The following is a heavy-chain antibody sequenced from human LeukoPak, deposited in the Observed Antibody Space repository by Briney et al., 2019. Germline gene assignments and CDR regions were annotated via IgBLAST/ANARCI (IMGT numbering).Heavy chain of an antibody. CDR1: GGSISNYY. Sequence: SETLSRTCTVPGGSISNYYWSWIRQSPGKGLEWIGYIYYSGTTNSNPSLKSRVTISVDTSKNPFSLQLRSVTAADTAVYYCAREDPQTTVPEGMDVWGQGTTVIVSS. J-gene: IGHJ6*02. V-gene: IGHV4-59*01. D-gene: IGHD4-17*01. CDR2: IYYSGTT. CDR3: AREDPQTTVPEGMDV.